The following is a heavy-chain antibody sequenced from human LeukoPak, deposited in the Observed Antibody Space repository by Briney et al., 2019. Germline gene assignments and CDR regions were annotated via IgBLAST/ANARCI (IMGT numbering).Heavy chain of an antibody. J-gene: IGHJ3*02. CDR1: GGSISSYY. D-gene: IGHD3-22*01. CDR2: IYYSGNT. CDR3: ARRITMIVDAFDI. Sequence: PSETLSLTCTVSGGSISSYYWSWIRQPPGKGLEWIGYIYYSGNTNYNPSLKSRVTISVDTSKNQFSLKLSSVTAADTAVYYCARRITMIVDAFDIWGQGTMVTVSS. V-gene: IGHV4-59*12.